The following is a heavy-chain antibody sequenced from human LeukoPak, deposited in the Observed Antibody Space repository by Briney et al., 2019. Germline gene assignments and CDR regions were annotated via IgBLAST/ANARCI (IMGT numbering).Heavy chain of an antibody. Sequence: SETLSLTCAVYGGSFSGYYWSWIRQPPGKGLEWIGRIYSSGSTNYNPSLKSRVTMSVDTSKNQFSLKLRSVTAADTAVYYCASRPTYSSSWYFDYWGQGTLVTVSS. J-gene: IGHJ4*02. CDR3: ASRPTYSSSWYFDY. CDR1: GGSFSGYY. CDR2: IYSSGST. V-gene: IGHV4-59*10. D-gene: IGHD6-13*01.